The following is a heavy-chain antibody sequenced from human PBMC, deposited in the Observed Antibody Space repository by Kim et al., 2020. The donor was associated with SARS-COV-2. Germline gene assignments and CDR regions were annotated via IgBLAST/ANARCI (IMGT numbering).Heavy chain of an antibody. CDR3: ARDEYSSSWHQYYYYYGMDV. Sequence: GGSLRLSCAASGFTFSSYGMHWVRQAPGKGLEWVAVIWYDGSNKYYADSVKGRFTISRDNSKNTLYLQMNSLRAEDTAVYYCARDEYSSSWHQYYYYYGMDVWGQGTTVTVSS. CDR1: GFTFSSYG. V-gene: IGHV3-33*01. J-gene: IGHJ6*02. D-gene: IGHD6-13*01. CDR2: IWYDGSNK.